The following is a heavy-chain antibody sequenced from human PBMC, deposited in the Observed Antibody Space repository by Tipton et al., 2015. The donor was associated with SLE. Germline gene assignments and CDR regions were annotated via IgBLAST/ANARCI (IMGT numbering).Heavy chain of an antibody. CDR3: ARPFLISGSQGAFDI. Sequence: AGLVKPSETLSLTCAVYGASFSGYYWSWIRQPPGKGLEWIGEINHSGSTNYNPSLKSRVTISVDTSKNQFSLKLSSVTAADTAVYYCARPFLISGSQGAFDIWGQGTMVTVSS. D-gene: IGHD1-26*01. CDR2: INHSGST. CDR1: GASFSGYY. J-gene: IGHJ3*02. V-gene: IGHV4-34*01.